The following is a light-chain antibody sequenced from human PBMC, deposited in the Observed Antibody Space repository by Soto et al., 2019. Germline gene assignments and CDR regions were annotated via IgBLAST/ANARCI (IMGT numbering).Light chain of an antibody. CDR3: QQYYSTPLT. Sequence: DIVMTQSPDSLAVSLGERATNNCKSSQSVLYSSNNKNYLAWYQQKPGQPPKLLIYWASTRESGVPDRFSGSGSGTDFTLTISSLQAEDVAVYCCQQYYSTPLTFGGGTKVEIK. CDR1: QSVLYSSNNKNY. V-gene: IGKV4-1*01. CDR2: WAS. J-gene: IGKJ4*01.